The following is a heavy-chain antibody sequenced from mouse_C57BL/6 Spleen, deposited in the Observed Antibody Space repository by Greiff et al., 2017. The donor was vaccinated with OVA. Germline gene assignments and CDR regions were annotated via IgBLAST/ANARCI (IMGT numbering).Heavy chain of an antibody. V-gene: IGHV1-74*01. CDR1: GYTFTSYW. Sequence: VQLQQPGAELVKPGASVKVSCKASGYTFTSYWMHWVKQRPGQGLEWIGRIHPSDSDTNYNQKFKGKATLTVDKSSSTAYMQLSSLTSEDSVVYYCAIGVAGAGFAYWGQGTLVTVSA. CDR2: IHPSDSDT. D-gene: IGHD1-1*02. J-gene: IGHJ3*01. CDR3: AIGVAGAGFAY.